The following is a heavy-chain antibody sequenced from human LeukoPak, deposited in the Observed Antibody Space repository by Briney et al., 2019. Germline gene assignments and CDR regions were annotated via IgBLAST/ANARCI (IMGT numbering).Heavy chain of an antibody. CDR2: INQGGSEQ. CDR3: SRSLDY. V-gene: IGHV3-7*01. J-gene: IGHJ4*02. CDR1: GFPFSGYW. Sequence: GGSLRLSCAASGFPFSGYWMDWVRQAPGKGMEWVANINQGGSEQYYGAPVKGRFIISRDNAKNSLYLQMYSLRAEDTAVYYCSRSLDYLGQGALVTVSS.